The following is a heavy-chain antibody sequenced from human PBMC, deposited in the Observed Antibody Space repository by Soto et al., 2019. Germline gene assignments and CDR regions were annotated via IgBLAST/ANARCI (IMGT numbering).Heavy chain of an antibody. CDR3: ARAPYSNAWYRFDL. CDR1: GFTFSGYW. D-gene: IGHD4-4*01. V-gene: IGHV3-7*03. J-gene: IGHJ4*02. CDR2: IKHDGSVQ. Sequence: QLVESGGGLVQPGGSLRLSCEASGFTFSGYWMSWVRQAPGKGLEWVADIKHDGSVQYYVDSVKGRFTISRDNAKKLLYLQMNGLRAEDTALYDCARAPYSNAWYRFDLWGQGTLVTVSS.